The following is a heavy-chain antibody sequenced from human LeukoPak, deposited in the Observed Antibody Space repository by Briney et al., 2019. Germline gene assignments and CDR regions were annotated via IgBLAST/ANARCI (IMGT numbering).Heavy chain of an antibody. CDR3: ARIPPAYCGGDCSSYYYYYYMDV. Sequence: GGSLRLSCAASGFAFSSYSMNWVRQAPGKGLGWVSSISSSSSYIYYADSVKGRFTISRGNAKNSLYLQMNSLRAEDTAVYYCARIPPAYCGGDCSSYYYYYYMDVWGKGTTVTVSS. CDR1: GFAFSSYS. CDR2: ISSSSSYI. D-gene: IGHD2-21*02. V-gene: IGHV3-21*01. J-gene: IGHJ6*03.